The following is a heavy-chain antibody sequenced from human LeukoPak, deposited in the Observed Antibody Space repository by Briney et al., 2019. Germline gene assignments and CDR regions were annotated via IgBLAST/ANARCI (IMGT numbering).Heavy chain of an antibody. Sequence: SETLSLTCTVSGGSISSYYWSWIRQPPGKGLEWIGYIYYSGSTNYNPSLKSRVTISVGTSKNQFSLKLSSVTAADTAVYYCARVRITMVRGRPNWFDPWGQGTLVTVSS. CDR3: ARVRITMVRGRPNWFDP. D-gene: IGHD3-10*01. CDR1: GGSISSYY. V-gene: IGHV4-59*01. CDR2: IYYSGST. J-gene: IGHJ5*02.